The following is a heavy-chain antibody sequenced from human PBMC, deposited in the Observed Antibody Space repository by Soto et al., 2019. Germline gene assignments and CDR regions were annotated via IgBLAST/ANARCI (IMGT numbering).Heavy chain of an antibody. CDR3: ARHLKIAARPFFDF. J-gene: IGHJ4*02. CDR1: GGSISSYY. D-gene: IGHD2-2*01. CDR2: IYYSGST. Sequence: SETLSLTCTVSGGSISSYYWSWIRQPPGKGLEWIGYIYYSGSTNYNPSLKSRVTISVDTSKNQFSLKLSSVTAADTAMYYCARHLKIAARPFFDFWGQGTLVTVSS. V-gene: IGHV4-59*08.